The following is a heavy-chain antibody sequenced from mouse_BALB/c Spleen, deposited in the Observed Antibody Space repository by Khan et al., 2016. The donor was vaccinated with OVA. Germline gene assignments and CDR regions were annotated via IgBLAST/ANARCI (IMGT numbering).Heavy chain of an antibody. V-gene: IGHV1S136*01. Sequence: VQLQQSGPELVKPGASVKMSCKASGYTFTNYIIHWVKKKPGQGLEWIGYINPHNDGTKYNEKFKGMATLTSDKSSSTAYMELSGLTSEDSAVYYWARDYGSSFWFAYWGQGTLVTVSA. CDR3: ARDYGSSFWFAY. CDR2: INPHNDGT. J-gene: IGHJ3*01. D-gene: IGHD1-1*01. CDR1: GYTFTNYI.